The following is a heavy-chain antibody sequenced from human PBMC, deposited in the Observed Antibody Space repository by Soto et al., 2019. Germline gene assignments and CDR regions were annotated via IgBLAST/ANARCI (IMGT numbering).Heavy chain of an antibody. V-gene: IGHV1-8*01. Sequence: QVQLVQSGAEVKKPGASVKVSCKASGYTFTSYDINWVRQATGQRLEWMGWMNPNSGNTGYAQKFQGRVTMTRNTSISTAYMELSSLGSEDTAVYYCARRGIAAAGYYYYYYFDLWGRGTLVTVSS. D-gene: IGHD6-13*01. CDR2: MNPNSGNT. J-gene: IGHJ2*01. CDR3: ARRGIAAAGYYYYYYFDL. CDR1: GYTFTSYD.